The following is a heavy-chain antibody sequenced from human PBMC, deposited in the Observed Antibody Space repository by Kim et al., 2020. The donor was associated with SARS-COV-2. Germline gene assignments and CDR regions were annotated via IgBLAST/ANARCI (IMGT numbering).Heavy chain of an antibody. Sequence: GGSLRLSCAASGFTFSSYAMSWVRQAPGKGLEWVSAISGSGGSTYYADSVKGRFTISRDNSKNTLYLQMNSLRAEDTAVYYCATLRPEWELLGVDYWGQGTLVTVSS. CDR1: GFTFSSYA. V-gene: IGHV3-23*01. J-gene: IGHJ4*02. CDR2: ISGSGGST. D-gene: IGHD1-26*01. CDR3: ATLRPEWELLGVDY.